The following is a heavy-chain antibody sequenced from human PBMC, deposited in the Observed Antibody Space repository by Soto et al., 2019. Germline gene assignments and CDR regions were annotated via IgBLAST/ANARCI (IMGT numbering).Heavy chain of an antibody. Sequence: QVQLVESGGGVVQPGRSLRLSCAASGFTFSSYGMHWVRQAPGKGLEWVAVISYDGSNKYYADSVKGRFTISRDNSKNTLYLQMNSLRAEDTAVYYCAKDVAWGRDGYFTIDYWGQGTLVTVSS. D-gene: IGHD5-12*01. CDR2: ISYDGSNK. CDR1: GFTFSSYG. V-gene: IGHV3-30*18. CDR3: AKDVAWGRDGYFTIDY. J-gene: IGHJ4*02.